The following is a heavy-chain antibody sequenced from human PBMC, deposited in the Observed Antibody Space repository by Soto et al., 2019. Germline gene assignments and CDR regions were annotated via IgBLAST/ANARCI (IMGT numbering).Heavy chain of an antibody. CDR1: GFTFSSYS. V-gene: IGHV3-48*02. Sequence: EVQLVESGGGLVQPGGSLRLSCAASGFTFSSYSMNWVRQAPGKGLEWVSYISSSSSTIYYADSVKGRFTISRDNAKNSLYLQMNSLRDEDTAVYYCVRGPLYCSGGSCYSHFDYWGQGTLVTVSS. CDR2: ISSSSSTI. CDR3: VRGPLYCSGGSCYSHFDY. D-gene: IGHD2-15*01. J-gene: IGHJ4*02.